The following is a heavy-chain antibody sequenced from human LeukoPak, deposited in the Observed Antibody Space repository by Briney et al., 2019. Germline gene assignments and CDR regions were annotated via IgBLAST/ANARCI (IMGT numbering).Heavy chain of an antibody. J-gene: IGHJ4*02. V-gene: IGHV3-53*01. CDR2: IYSGGST. CDR3: ARVHATTVGFDY. CDR1: GFTVSSNY. D-gene: IGHD4-17*01. Sequence: GGSLRLSCAASGFTVSSNYMSWVRQAPGKGLEWVSVIYSGGSTYYADSVKGRFTISRDNSKNTLYLRMNSLRAEDTAVYYCARVHATTVGFDYWGQGTLVTVSS.